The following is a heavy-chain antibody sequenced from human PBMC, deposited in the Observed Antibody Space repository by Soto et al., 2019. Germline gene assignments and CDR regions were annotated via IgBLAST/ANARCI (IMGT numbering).Heavy chain of an antibody. CDR2: ILPDETG. J-gene: IGHJ4*02. V-gene: IGHV3-23*01. CDR1: GFAFSTYA. Sequence: DVNLLQSGGGSAQPGGSLRLSCATSGFAFSTYAMTWVRQVPGRGLEWVSTILPDETGFYTVSEKGRFTISRDNFRGILYLQMNDLWVEDAAIYFCAKDRLPTSGQRFYFDSWGQGSLVTVSS. D-gene: IGHD2-15*01. CDR3: AKDRLPTSGQRFYFDS.